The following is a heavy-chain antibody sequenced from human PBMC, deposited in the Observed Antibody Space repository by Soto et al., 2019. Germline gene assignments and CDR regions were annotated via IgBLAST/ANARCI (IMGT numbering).Heavy chain of an antibody. CDR3: ARDGQWMVRRDSYGMDV. D-gene: IGHD6-19*01. CDR2: ISAYNGNT. J-gene: IGHJ6*02. Sequence: ASVKVSCKASGYSFTTSDISWVRQAPGQGLEWMGRISAYNGNTNYAQKLQGRVTMTTDTSTSTAYMELRSLRSDDTAVYYCARDGQWMVRRDSYGMDVWGQGTTVTVSS. V-gene: IGHV1-18*01. CDR1: GYSFTTSD.